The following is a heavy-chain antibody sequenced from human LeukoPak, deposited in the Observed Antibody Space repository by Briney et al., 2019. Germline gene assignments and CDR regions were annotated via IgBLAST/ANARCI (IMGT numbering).Heavy chain of an antibody. Sequence: GSVKVSCKASGYTFTSHGISWVRQAPGQGLEWMGWISAYNGNTNYAQKLQGRVTMTTDTSTSTAYMELRSLRSDDTAVYYCARDLLLWFGELSPQEYYFDYWGQGTLVTVSS. D-gene: IGHD3-10*01. J-gene: IGHJ4*02. CDR3: ARDLLLWFGELSPQEYYFDY. CDR2: ISAYNGNT. V-gene: IGHV1-18*01. CDR1: GYTFTSHG.